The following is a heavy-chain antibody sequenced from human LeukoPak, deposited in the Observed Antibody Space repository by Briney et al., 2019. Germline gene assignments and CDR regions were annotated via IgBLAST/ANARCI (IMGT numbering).Heavy chain of an antibody. J-gene: IGHJ4*02. Sequence: PGGSLRLSCATSGFTFDDYGMLWVRQAPGKGLEWVAFIRYDGNNKLYADSMKGRFTISRDNSKNTLYLHINSLRAEDTAVYYCVKDNPLDYWGQGTLVIVSS. D-gene: IGHD1-14*01. CDR2: IRYDGNNK. CDR1: GFTFDDYG. CDR3: VKDNPLDY. V-gene: IGHV3-30*02.